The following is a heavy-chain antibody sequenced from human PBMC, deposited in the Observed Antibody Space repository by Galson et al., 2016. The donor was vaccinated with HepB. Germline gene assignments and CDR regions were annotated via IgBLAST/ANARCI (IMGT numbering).Heavy chain of an antibody. CDR3: ATSRGGFGETEPSY. CDR1: GFTFSKYA. CDR2: INGRGDST. J-gene: IGHJ4*02. Sequence: SLRLSCAASGFTFSKYAMGWVRQAPGKGLLWVSVINGRGDSTYYAESMKARFTISRDDSKNTVYLQMNSLSAEDTAVYYCATSRGGFGETEPSYWGQGKLVTVSS. D-gene: IGHD3-10*01. V-gene: IGHV3-23*01.